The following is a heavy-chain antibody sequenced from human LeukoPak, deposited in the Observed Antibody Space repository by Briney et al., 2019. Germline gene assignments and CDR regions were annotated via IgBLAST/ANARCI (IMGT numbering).Heavy chain of an antibody. CDR2: IKQDGSEK. CDR3: ARDRGGVRWWSDY. D-gene: IGHD2-15*01. CDR1: GFTFSSYW. V-gene: IGHV3-7*01. Sequence: GGSLRLSCAASGFTFSSYWMSWVRRAPGKGLEWVANIKQDGSEKYYVGSVKGRFTISRDNAKNSLYLQMNSLRAEDTAVYYCARDRGGVRWWSDYWGQGTLVTVSS. J-gene: IGHJ4*02.